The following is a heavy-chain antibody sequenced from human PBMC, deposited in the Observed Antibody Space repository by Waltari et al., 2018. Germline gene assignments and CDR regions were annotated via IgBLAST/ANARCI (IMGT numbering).Heavy chain of an antibody. CDR2: ISFDGIPK. D-gene: IGHD1-26*01. V-gene: IGHV3-30*01. Sequence: QVQVVESGGGVVQPGTSLRLSCAASGFAFGSYAMLWVRQAPGKVLEWMAVISFDGIPKFYADSVNSRFTISRDNSRNTLYLQMNSLRADDTAVYYCAKGKVGVVGDYYYYYMDVWGKGTTVTVSS. CDR1: GFAFGSYA. CDR3: AKGKVGVVGDYYYYYMDV. J-gene: IGHJ6*03.